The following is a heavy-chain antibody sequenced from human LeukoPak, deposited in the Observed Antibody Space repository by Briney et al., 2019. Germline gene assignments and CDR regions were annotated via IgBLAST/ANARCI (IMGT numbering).Heavy chain of an antibody. D-gene: IGHD3-9*01. V-gene: IGHV1-18*01. CDR2: ISAYNGNT. CDR3: ARENLNYDILTGYYPQYAFDI. CDR1: GYTFTSYG. Sequence: GASVKVSCKASGYTFTSYGISWVRQAPGQGLEWMGWISAYNGNTNYAQKLQGRVTMTTDTSTSTAYMELRSLRSDDTAVYYCARENLNYDILTGYYPQYAFDIWGQGTMVTVSS. J-gene: IGHJ3*02.